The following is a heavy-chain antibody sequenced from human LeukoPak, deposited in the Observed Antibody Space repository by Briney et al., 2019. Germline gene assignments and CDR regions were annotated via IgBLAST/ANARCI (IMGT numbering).Heavy chain of an antibody. V-gene: IGHV3-66*01. CDR1: GFTVSSNF. CDR3: AKGSSNWRDYYYFDY. CDR2: IYSGGDA. J-gene: IGHJ4*02. Sequence: GGSLRLSCAASGFTVSSNFMGWVRQAPGKGLEWVSVIYSGGDAYYADSVKGRFTISRDNSKNTLYLQMNSLRVEDTAVYYCAKGSSNWRDYYYFDYWGQGTLVTVSS. D-gene: IGHD6-13*01.